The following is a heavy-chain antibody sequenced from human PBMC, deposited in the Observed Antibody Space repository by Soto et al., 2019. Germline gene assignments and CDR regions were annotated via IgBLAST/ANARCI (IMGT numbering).Heavy chain of an antibody. CDR1: GVSIGSHF. Sequence: QVQLQESGPRLVKPSETLSLTCSVSGVSIGSHFWSWIRQAPGKGPELVGYIYHTVNTNYNPALKSRVTISMDTSKNQLSLQLSSVTVADTAVYYCARLLYTVVTALDIWGQGTMVTVSS. D-gene: IGHD2-15*01. CDR2: IYHTVNT. V-gene: IGHV4-59*11. J-gene: IGHJ3*02. CDR3: ARLLYTVVTALDI.